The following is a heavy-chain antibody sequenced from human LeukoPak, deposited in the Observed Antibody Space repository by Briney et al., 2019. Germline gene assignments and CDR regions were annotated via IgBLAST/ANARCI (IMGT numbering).Heavy chain of an antibody. J-gene: IGHJ4*02. Sequence: GGSLRLSCVASGFTFSDYYMSWIRQAPGKGLEWVSYISSSSDFTNYADSVKGRFTISRDNSKNKLYLQMNSLRAEDTAVYYCAKDRYCSGGSCFFDYWGQGTLVTVSS. CDR3: AKDRYCSGGSCFFDY. V-gene: IGHV3-11*05. D-gene: IGHD2-15*01. CDR1: GFTFSDYY. CDR2: ISSSSDFT.